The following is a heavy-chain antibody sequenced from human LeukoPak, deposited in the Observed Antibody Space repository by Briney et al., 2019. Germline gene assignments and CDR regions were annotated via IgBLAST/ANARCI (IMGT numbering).Heavy chain of an antibody. CDR1: GFTSSSYG. CDR2: IWYDGSNK. V-gene: IGHV3-33*01. CDR3: ARGPVTRFEI. J-gene: IGHJ3*02. Sequence: PGRSLRLSCAASGFTSSSYGMHWVRQAPGKGLEWVAVIWYDGSNKYYADSVKGRFTISRDNSNNTLYLQMNSLRAEDTAVYYCARGPVTRFEIWGQGTMVTVSS. D-gene: IGHD4-17*01.